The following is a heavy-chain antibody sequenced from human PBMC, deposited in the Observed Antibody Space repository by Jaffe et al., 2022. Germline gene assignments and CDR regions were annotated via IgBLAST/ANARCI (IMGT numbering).Heavy chain of an antibody. Sequence: QVLLVESGGGVVQPGGSLRLSCAASGFSFVNYGMHWVRQAPGKGLEWMAFIRNDGSKKYYADSVKGRFTISRDNSKNTLYLEMNSLRSEDTAVYYCAKVGRDYYGSGSKYWGQGTLVTVSS. CDR2: IRNDGSKK. CDR1: GFSFVNYG. D-gene: IGHD3-10*01. CDR3: AKVGRDYYGSGSKY. V-gene: IGHV3-30*02. J-gene: IGHJ4*02.